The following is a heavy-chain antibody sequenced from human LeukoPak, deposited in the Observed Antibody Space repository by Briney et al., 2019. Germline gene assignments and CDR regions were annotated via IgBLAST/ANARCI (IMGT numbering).Heavy chain of an antibody. CDR2: MNPNSGNT. D-gene: IGHD4-17*01. J-gene: IGHJ3*02. CDR3: ARGLDDYEDAFDI. Sequence: ASVKVSRKASGYTFTSYDINWVRQATGQGLEWMGWMNPNSGNTGYAQKFQGRVTMTRNTSISTAYMELSSLRSEDTALYYCARGLDDYEDAFDIWGQGTMVTVSS. CDR1: GYTFTSYD. V-gene: IGHV1-8*01.